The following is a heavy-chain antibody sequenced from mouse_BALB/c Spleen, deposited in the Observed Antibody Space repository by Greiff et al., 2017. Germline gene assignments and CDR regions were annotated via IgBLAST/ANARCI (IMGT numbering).Heavy chain of an antibody. D-gene: IGHD1-1*01. V-gene: IGHV1S22*01. CDR3: TRWGYGESWFAY. Sequence: LQQPGSELVRPGASVKLSCKASGYTFTSYWMHWVKQRHGQGLEWIGNIYPGSGSTNYDEKFKSKGTLTVDTSSSTAYMHLSSLTSEDSAVYYCTRWGYGESWFAYWGQGTLVTVSA. CDR1: GYTFTSYW. J-gene: IGHJ3*01. CDR2: IYPGSGST.